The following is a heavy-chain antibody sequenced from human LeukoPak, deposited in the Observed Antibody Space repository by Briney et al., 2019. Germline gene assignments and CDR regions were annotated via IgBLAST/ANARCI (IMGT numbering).Heavy chain of an antibody. V-gene: IGHV4-4*07. CDR2: IYTSGST. CDR3: ARGGRSTVTHDFGY. Sequence: PSETLSLTCTVSGGSISSYYWSWIRQPAGKGLEWIGRIYTSGSTNYNPSLKSRVTMSVDTSKNQFSLKLSSVTAADTAVYYCARGGRSTVTHDFGYWGQGTLVTVSS. CDR1: GGSISSYY. D-gene: IGHD4-17*01. J-gene: IGHJ4*02.